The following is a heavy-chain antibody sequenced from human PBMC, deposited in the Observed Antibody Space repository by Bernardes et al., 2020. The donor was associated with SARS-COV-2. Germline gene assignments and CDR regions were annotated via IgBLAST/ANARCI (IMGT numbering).Heavy chain of an antibody. CDR3: ARQRYSSGWSDGYYFDY. J-gene: IGHJ4*02. CDR1: GGSISSSSYY. V-gene: IGHV4-39*01. CDR2: IYYSGST. Sequence: SETLSLTCTVSGGSISSSSYYWGWIRQPPGKGLEWIGSIYYSGSTYYNPSLKSRVTISVDTSKNQFSLKLSSVTAADTAVYYCARQRYSSGWSDGYYFDYWGQGTLVTVSS. D-gene: IGHD6-19*01.